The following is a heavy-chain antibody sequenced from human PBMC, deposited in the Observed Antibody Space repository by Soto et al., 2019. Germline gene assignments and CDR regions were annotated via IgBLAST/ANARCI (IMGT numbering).Heavy chain of an antibody. J-gene: IGHJ4*02. CDR2: IIPIFGTA. Sequence: QVQLVQSGAEVKKPGSSVKVSCKASGGTFSSYAISWVRQAPGQGLEWMGGIIPIFGTANYAQKFQGRVTITADKSTSTADMELSSLRSEDTAVYYCARASASGYDFDGDYGGVYWGQGTLVTVSS. V-gene: IGHV1-69*06. CDR1: GGTFSSYA. CDR3: ARASASGYDFDGDYGGVY. D-gene: IGHD5-12*01.